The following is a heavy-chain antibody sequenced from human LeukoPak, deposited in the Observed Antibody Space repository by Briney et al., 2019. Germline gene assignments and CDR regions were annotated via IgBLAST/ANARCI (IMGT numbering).Heavy chain of an antibody. D-gene: IGHD3-10*01. J-gene: IGHJ4*02. V-gene: IGHV3-23*01. CDR1: VRPLSSNV. CDR2: ISGGGGDT. Sequence: GGSLRLSCAASVRPLSSNVMTWVRQAPGRGLDWLSAISGGGGDTYYADSVKGRFTISRDNSKNTLYLQMSSLTAANLAVYYCAKTFPYGTTWFGFCDYWGQGALVTVSS. CDR3: AKTFPYGTTWFGFCDY.